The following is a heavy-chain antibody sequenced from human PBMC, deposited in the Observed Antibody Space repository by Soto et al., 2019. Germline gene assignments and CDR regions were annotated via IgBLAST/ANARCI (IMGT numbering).Heavy chain of an antibody. CDR2: ISGSGGST. CDR1: GGSFSCYY. CDR3: AKTPPRGIIAAAGIPGY. J-gene: IGHJ4*02. Sequence: ETLSLTCAVYGGSFSCYYWSWIRQPPGKGLEWVSAISGSGGSTYYADSVKGRFTISRDNSKNTLYLQMNSLRAEDTAVYYCAKTPPRGIIAAAGIPGYWGQGTLVTVSS. V-gene: IGHV3-23*01. D-gene: IGHD6-13*01.